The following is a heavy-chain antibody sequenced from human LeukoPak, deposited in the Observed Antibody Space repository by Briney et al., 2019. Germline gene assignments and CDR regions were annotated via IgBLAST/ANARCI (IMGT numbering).Heavy chain of an antibody. CDR2: IFSDGTTT. D-gene: IGHD6-19*01. V-gene: IGHV3-74*01. CDR3: ARDPLSSGWYGYFDY. J-gene: IGHJ4*02. Sequence: PGGSLRLSCVASEFDFFSYGMQWVRQAPGKGLVWVSRIFSDGTTTSYADSVKGRFTISRDNAKNTLYLQMNSLRAEDTAVYYCARDPLSSGWYGYFDYWGQGSLVTVSS. CDR1: EFDFFSYG.